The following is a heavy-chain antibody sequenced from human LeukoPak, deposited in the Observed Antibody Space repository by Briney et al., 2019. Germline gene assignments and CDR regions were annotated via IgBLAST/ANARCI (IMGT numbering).Heavy chain of an antibody. Sequence: KPSETLSLTCMVSGGSISSSSYYWGWIRQPPGKGLEWIGSIYYSGSTYYNPSLKSRVTISVDTSKNQFSLKLSSVTAADTAVYYCARFRVGDYVWGSYRYEVGAFDIWGQGTMVTVSS. CDR3: ARFRVGDYVWGSYRYEVGAFDI. D-gene: IGHD3-16*02. J-gene: IGHJ3*02. CDR2: IYYSGST. CDR1: GGSISSSSYY. V-gene: IGHV4-39*01.